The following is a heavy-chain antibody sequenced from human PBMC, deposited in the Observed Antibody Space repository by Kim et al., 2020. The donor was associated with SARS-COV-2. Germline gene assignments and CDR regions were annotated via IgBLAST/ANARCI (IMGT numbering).Heavy chain of an antibody. CDR1: GFTVSSTY. CDR2: IYAGGST. Sequence: GGSLRLSCAASGFTVSSTYMSWVRQAPGKGLEWVSVIYAGGSTYYEDSVKGRFTISRHNSKNTLYLQMNSLRAEDTALYYCAGNVDIVATTGFDYWGQGTLVTVSS. CDR3: AGNVDIVATTGFDY. V-gene: IGHV3-53*04. D-gene: IGHD5-12*01. J-gene: IGHJ4*02.